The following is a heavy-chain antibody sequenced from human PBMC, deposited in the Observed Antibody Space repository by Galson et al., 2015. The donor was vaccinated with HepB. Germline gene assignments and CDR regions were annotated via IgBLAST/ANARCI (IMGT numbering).Heavy chain of an antibody. CDR2: ISYDGSNK. Sequence: SLRLSCAASGFTFSSYAMHWVRQAPGKGLEWVAVISYDGSNKYYADSVKGRFTISRDNSKNTLYLQMNSLRAEDTAVYYCARGRQWLGEFDYWGQGTLVTVSS. D-gene: IGHD6-19*01. CDR1: GFTFSSYA. J-gene: IGHJ4*02. V-gene: IGHV3-30*04. CDR3: ARGRQWLGEFDY.